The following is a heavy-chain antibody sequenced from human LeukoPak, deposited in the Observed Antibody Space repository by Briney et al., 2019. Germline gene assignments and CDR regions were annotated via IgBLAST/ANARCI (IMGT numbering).Heavy chain of an antibody. CDR1: GFTFSSYT. D-gene: IGHD6-13*01. V-gene: IGHV3-23*01. CDR3: AKRTSGSSWYSSDS. J-gene: IGHJ4*02. Sequence: GGSLRLSCAASGFTFSSYTMNWVRQAPGKGLEWVSTMSGDATSTYYADSVKGRFTISRDNSKTTLFLQMNSLRAEDTAVYYCAKRTSGSSWYSSDSWGQGTLVTVSS. CDR2: MSGDATST.